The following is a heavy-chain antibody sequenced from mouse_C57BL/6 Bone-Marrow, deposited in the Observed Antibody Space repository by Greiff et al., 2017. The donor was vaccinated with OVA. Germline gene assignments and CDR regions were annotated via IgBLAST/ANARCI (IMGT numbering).Heavy chain of an antibody. Sequence: QVQLQQPGTELVKPGASVKLSCKASGYTFTSYWMHWVKQRPGQGLEWIGNINPSNGGTNYNEKFKSKATLTVDKSSSTAYMQLSSLTSEDSAVYYCARRFYYGSSYYWYFDVWGTGTTVTVSS. J-gene: IGHJ1*03. V-gene: IGHV1-53*01. CDR1: GYTFTSYW. CDR2: INPSNGGT. D-gene: IGHD1-1*01. CDR3: ARRFYYGSSYYWYFDV.